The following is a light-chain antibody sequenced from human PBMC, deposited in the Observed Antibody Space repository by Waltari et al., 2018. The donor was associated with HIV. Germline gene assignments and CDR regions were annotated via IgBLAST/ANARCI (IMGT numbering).Light chain of an antibody. CDR2: GAS. CDR3: HQSNNWPPWT. V-gene: IGKV3-15*01. Sequence: ETVMTQFPATLSVSPGERVTLSCKASQSVRKNLEWYQQRPGQPPRLLIYGASTRAPGIPARFSGAGSGTQFTLTISSLQSEDFAIYYCHQSNNWPPWTFGQGTRVEI. J-gene: IGKJ1*01. CDR1: QSVRKN.